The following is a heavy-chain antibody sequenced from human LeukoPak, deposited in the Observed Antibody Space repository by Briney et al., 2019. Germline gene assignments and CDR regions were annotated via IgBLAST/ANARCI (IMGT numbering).Heavy chain of an antibody. J-gene: IGHJ6*02. CDR3: ARDQNGNYYYYGMDV. D-gene: IGHD1-1*01. CDR1: GGSISSSNW. Sequence: ASGTLSLTCAVSGGSISSSNWWSWVRQPPGKGLEWIGEIYHSGSTNYNPSLKSRVTISVDKSKNQFSLKLSSVTAADTAVYYCARDQNGNYYYYGMDVWGRGTTVTVSS. CDR2: IYHSGST. V-gene: IGHV4-4*02.